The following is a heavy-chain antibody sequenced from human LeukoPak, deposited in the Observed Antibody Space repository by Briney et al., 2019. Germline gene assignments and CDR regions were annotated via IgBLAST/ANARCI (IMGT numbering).Heavy chain of an antibody. V-gene: IGHV3-23*01. Sequence: GGSLRLSCAASGFTFSSHAMSWVRQAPGKGLEWVSAISGSGGSTYYADSVKGRFTISRDNSKNTLYLQMNSLRAEDTAVYYCAKDLRRGSGSYYPNWFDPWGQGTLVTVSS. J-gene: IGHJ5*02. D-gene: IGHD3-10*01. CDR1: GFTFSSHA. CDR2: ISGSGGST. CDR3: AKDLRRGSGSYYPNWFDP.